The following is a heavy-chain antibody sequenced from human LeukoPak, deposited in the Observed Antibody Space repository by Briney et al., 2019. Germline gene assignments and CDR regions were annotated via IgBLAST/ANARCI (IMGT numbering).Heavy chain of an antibody. CDR1: GVSTTTSF. CDR2: IYTSGST. V-gene: IGHV4-4*07. J-gene: IGHJ3*02. CDR3: ARGPGALTQETFDM. Sequence: PSETLSLTCTGSGVSTTTSFWSWIRQPAGKGLEWIGRIYTSGSTDYNPSLKSRVSMSLDTSKSQLSLELNSVTAADTAVYFCARGPGALTQETFDMWGQGTLVTVSS. D-gene: IGHD2-21*02.